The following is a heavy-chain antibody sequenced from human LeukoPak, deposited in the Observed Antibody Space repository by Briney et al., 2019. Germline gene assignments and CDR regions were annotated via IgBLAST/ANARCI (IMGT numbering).Heavy chain of an antibody. V-gene: IGHV1-2*02. Sequence: ASVKVSCKASGYTFTGYYMHWVRQAPGQGLEWMGWINPNSGGTNYAQKFQGRVTMTRDTSISTAYMELSRLRSDDTAVYYCARAYGSGSMNWFDPWGQGTLVTVSS. D-gene: IGHD3-10*01. CDR1: GYTFTGYY. CDR3: ARAYGSGSMNWFDP. J-gene: IGHJ5*02. CDR2: INPNSGGT.